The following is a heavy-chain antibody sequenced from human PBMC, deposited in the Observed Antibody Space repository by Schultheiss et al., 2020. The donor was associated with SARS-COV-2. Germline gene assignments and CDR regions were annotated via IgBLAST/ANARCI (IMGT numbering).Heavy chain of an antibody. CDR1: GGSFSGYY. V-gene: IGHV4-34*01. J-gene: IGHJ5*02. Sequence: SETLSLTCAVYGGSFSGYYWSWIRQHPGKGLEWIGYIYYSGSTYYNPSLKSRVTISVDTSKNQFSLKLSSVTAADTAVYYCARAGHCSSTSCYWNWFDPWGQGTLVTVSS. CDR3: ARAGHCSSTSCYWNWFDP. D-gene: IGHD2-2*01. CDR2: IYYSGST.